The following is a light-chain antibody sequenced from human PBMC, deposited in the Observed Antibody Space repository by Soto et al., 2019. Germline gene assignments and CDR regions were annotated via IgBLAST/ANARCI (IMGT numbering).Light chain of an antibody. V-gene: IGKV1-5*01. CDR1: QSISSW. Sequence: DIQMTQSPSTLSASVGDRVTITCRASQSISSWLAWYQQKPGKAPKLLIYDASSLESGVPSMFSGSGSGTEFTLTISSLQPDDFATYYCQQYRRTFGQGTKVEIK. CDR3: QQYRRT. J-gene: IGKJ1*01. CDR2: DAS.